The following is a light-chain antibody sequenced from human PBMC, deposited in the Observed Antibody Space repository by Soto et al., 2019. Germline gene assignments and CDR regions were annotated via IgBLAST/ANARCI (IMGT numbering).Light chain of an antibody. V-gene: IGKV1-39*01. CDR3: QQSFSTPLT. J-gene: IGKJ4*01. CDR2: AAS. Sequence: DIQMTQSPSSLSASVGDRVTITCRPSQTISSYLNWYRQKPGKAPKLLIYAASDLQSGVPSRFSGSGSGTDFTLTISSLQPEDCATYFCQQSFSTPLTFGGGTKVEIE. CDR1: QTISSY.